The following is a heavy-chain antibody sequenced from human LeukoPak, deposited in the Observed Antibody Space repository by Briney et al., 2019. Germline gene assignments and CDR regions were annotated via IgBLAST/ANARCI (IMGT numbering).Heavy chain of an antibody. CDR1: GFTFSSYG. V-gene: IGHV3-21*04. CDR2: ISSSSSYI. D-gene: IGHD3-10*01. CDR3: AKGGSGSYYNYLGDY. Sequence: GGSLRLSCAASGFTFSSYGMHWVRQAPGMGLEWVSSISSSSSYIFYADSVKGRFTISRDNAKNSLYLQMNSLRAEDTALYYCAKGGSGSYYNYLGDYWGQGTLVTVSS. J-gene: IGHJ4*02.